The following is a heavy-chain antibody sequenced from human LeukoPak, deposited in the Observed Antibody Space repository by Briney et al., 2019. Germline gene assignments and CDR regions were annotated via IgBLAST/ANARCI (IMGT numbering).Heavy chain of an antibody. D-gene: IGHD6-6*01. CDR2: IIPIFGTA. V-gene: IGHV1-69*13. CDR1: GGTFSSYA. CDR3: ARAGIAALNFDY. Sequence: ASVKVSCTASGGTFSSYAISWVRQAPGQGLEWMGGIIPIFGTANYAQKFQGRVTITADESTSTAYMELSSLRSEDTAVYYCARAGIAALNFDYWGQGTLVTVSS. J-gene: IGHJ4*02.